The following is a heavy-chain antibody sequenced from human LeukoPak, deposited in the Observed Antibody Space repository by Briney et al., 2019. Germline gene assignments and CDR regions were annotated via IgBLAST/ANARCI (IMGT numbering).Heavy chain of an antibody. CDR1: GFTFSSYA. V-gene: IGHV3-23*01. Sequence: GGSLRLSCAASGFTFSSYAVTWVRQAPGKGLEWVSAISGSGGSTYYADSVKGRFTISRDNSKNTLYQRMNSLRAEDTAVYYCAKDTMRYYYDSSGYYYVGYFDYWGQGTLVTVSS. J-gene: IGHJ4*02. D-gene: IGHD3-22*01. CDR2: ISGSGGST. CDR3: AKDTMRYYYDSSGYYYVGYFDY.